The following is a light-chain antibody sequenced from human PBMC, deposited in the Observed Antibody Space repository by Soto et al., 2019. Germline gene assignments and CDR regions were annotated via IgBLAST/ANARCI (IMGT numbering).Light chain of an antibody. CDR2: GAS. J-gene: IGKJ1*01. CDR1: QSVSSN. CDR3: QQYNNWPET. V-gene: IGKV3-15*01. Sequence: EIVMTQSPATLSVSPGERATLSCRASQSVSSNLAWYQQKPGQALRLLIYGASTRATGIPARFSGSGSGTEFTLTISSLQSEDFAVYYCQQYNNWPETFGQGTNVDIK.